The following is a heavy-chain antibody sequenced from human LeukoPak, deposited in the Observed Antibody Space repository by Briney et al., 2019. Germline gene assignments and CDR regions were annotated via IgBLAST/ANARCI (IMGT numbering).Heavy chain of an antibody. CDR3: AELGITMIGGV. V-gene: IGHV3-21*01. CDR1: GFKFSSYS. J-gene: IGHJ6*04. Sequence: GGSLRLSCAASGFKFSSYSMKWVRQAPGKGLEWVSFISSSSSYIYYADSVKGRFTISRDNAKNSLYLQMNSLRAEDTAVYYCAELGITMIGGVWGKGTTVTISS. D-gene: IGHD3-10*02. CDR2: ISSSSSYI.